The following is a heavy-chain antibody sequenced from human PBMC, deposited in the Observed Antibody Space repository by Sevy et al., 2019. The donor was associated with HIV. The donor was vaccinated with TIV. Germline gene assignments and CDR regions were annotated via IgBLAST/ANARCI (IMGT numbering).Heavy chain of an antibody. CDR1: GYTFTSYG. CDR3: ARGDIVLMVYPNWFDP. Sequence: ASVKVSCKASGYTFTSYGISWVRQAPGQGLEWMGWISAYNGNTNYAQKLQGRVTMTTDTSTSTAYMELRGLRSDDTAVYYCARGDIVLMVYPNWFDPWGQGTLVTVSS. V-gene: IGHV1-18*01. D-gene: IGHD2-8*01. CDR2: ISAYNGNT. J-gene: IGHJ5*02.